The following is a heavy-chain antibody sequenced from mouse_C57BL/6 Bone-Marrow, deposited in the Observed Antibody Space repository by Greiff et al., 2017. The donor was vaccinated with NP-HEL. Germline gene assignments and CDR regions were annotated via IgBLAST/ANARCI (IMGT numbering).Heavy chain of an antibody. Sequence: QVQLKQPGAELARPGASVKLSCKASGYTFTSYGISWVKQRTGQGLEWIGEIYPRSGNTYYNEKFKGKATLTADKSSSTAYMELRSLTSEDSAVYFCAIGVGYGNYVEFAYWGQGTLVTVSA. CDR2: IYPRSGNT. CDR1: GYTFTSYG. CDR3: AIGVGYGNYVEFAY. D-gene: IGHD2-1*01. J-gene: IGHJ3*01. V-gene: IGHV1-81*01.